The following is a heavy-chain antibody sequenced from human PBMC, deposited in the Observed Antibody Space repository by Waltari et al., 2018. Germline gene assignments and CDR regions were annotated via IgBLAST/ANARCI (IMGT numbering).Heavy chain of an antibody. Sequence: EVQLVESGGGSVQPGGSLRLSCAAAGMTFMNCWMNWVRQAPGKGLEWVANIKQDGSEKNYVDSVEGRFSISRDNAQNSLYLQMNSLRAEDTAIYYCVTGLTTVTAKDYFDHWGQGALVTVSS. D-gene: IGHD4-17*01. J-gene: IGHJ4*02. CDR3: VTGLTTVTAKDYFDH. CDR2: IKQDGSEK. V-gene: IGHV3-7*01. CDR1: GMTFMNCW.